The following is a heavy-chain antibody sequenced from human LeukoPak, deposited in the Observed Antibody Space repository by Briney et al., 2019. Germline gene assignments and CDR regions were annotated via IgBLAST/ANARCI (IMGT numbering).Heavy chain of an antibody. CDR3: ARDFWNEPSKYSDY. CDR1: GFTFGSYG. J-gene: IGHJ4*02. Sequence: SGGSLRLSCSASGFTFGSYGMHWVRQAPGKGLEWVALIWYHGNDVDYADSVKGRFTISRDNSKNTLYLQMNSVRAEDTAVYFCARDFWNEPSKYSDYWGQGTLVTVSS. V-gene: IGHV3-33*01. CDR2: IWYHGNDV. D-gene: IGHD3-3*01.